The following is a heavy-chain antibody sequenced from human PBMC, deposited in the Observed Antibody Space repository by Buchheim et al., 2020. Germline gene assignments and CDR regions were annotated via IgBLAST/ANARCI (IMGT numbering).Heavy chain of an antibody. Sequence: QVQLVESRGGVVQPGRSLRLSCAASGFTFSSYGMHWVRQAPGKGLEWVAVIWYDGSNKYYADSVKGRFTISRDNSKNTLYLQMNSLRAEDTAVYYCARDPSVPAAIGGWFDPWGQGTL. J-gene: IGHJ5*02. CDR3: ARDPSVPAAIGGWFDP. CDR2: IWYDGSNK. CDR1: GFTFSSYG. V-gene: IGHV3-33*08. D-gene: IGHD2-2*02.